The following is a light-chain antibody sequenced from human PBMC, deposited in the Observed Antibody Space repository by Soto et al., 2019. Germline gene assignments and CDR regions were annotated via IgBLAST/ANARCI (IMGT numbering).Light chain of an antibody. Sequence: DIEITQSPSTLSASVGDRVTITCRARQTIRRWLAWYQQRPGKAPKVLIYHASTLESGVPARFSGSGSETQFSLTISRLQPEDSATYYCQHYNSNPWTFGQGTKVEIK. CDR2: HAS. V-gene: IGKV1-5*01. CDR1: QTIRRW. CDR3: QHYNSNPWT. J-gene: IGKJ1*01.